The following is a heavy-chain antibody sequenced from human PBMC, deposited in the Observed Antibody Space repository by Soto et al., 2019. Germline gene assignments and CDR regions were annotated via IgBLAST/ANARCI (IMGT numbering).Heavy chain of an antibody. J-gene: IGHJ4*02. CDR3: ARVGYSSSWYFDY. Sequence: SETLSLTCTVSGGSISSYYWSWIRQPPGKGLEWIGYIYYSGSTNYNPSLKSRVTISVDTSKNQFSLKLSSVTAADTTVYYCARVGYSSSWYFDYWGQGTLVTVSS. CDR1: GGSISSYY. D-gene: IGHD6-13*01. V-gene: IGHV4-59*01. CDR2: IYYSGST.